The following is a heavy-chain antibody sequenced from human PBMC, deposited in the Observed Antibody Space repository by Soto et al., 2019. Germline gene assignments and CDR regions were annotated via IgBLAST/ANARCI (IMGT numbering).Heavy chain of an antibody. V-gene: IGHV1-18*01. Sequence: ASVKVSCKASGYTFTSYGISWVRQAPGQGLEWMGWISAYNGNTNYAQKLQGRVTMTTDTSTSTAYMELSSLRSEDTAVYYCASHYYDILTGYYKAADAFDIWGQGTMVTVSS. CDR1: GYTFTSYG. D-gene: IGHD3-9*01. CDR3: ASHYYDILTGYYKAADAFDI. CDR2: ISAYNGNT. J-gene: IGHJ3*02.